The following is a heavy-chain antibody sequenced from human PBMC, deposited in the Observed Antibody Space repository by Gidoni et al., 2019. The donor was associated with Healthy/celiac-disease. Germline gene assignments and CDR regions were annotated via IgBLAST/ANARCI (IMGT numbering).Heavy chain of an antibody. CDR2: IWYDGSNK. J-gene: IGHJ6*02. CDR3: ARDRELFSWGYYYGMDV. Sequence: QVQLVESGGGVVQPGRSLRLSCAASGFTFSSYGMHWVRQAPGKGLEGVAVIWYDGSNKYYEDSVKGRFTISRDNSKNTLYLQMNSLRAEDTAVYYCARDRELFSWGYYYGMDVWGQGTTVTVSS. V-gene: IGHV3-33*01. CDR1: GFTFSSYG. D-gene: IGHD3-10*01.